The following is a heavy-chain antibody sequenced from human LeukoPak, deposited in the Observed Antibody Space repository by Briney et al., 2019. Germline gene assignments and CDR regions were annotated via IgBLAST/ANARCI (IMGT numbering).Heavy chain of an antibody. Sequence: PSETLSLTCTVSGGSISSSSYYWGWIRQPPGKGLEWIGSIYYSGSTYYNPSLKSRVTISVDTSKNQFSLKLSSVTAADTAVYYCARRGYSYAPEGSLSYYYYMDVWGKGTTVTISS. D-gene: IGHD5-18*01. CDR2: IYYSGST. V-gene: IGHV4-39*01. CDR3: ARRGYSYAPEGSLSYYYYMDV. CDR1: GGSISSSSYY. J-gene: IGHJ6*03.